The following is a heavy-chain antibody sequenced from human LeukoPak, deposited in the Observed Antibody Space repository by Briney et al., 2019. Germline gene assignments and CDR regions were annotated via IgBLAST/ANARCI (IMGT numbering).Heavy chain of an antibody. J-gene: IGHJ5*02. CDR1: GGSISSYY. CDR2: IYYSGST. D-gene: IGHD6-19*01. Sequence: SETLSLTCTVSGGSISSYYWSWIRQPPGKRLEWIGYIYYSGSTNYNPSLKSRVTISVDTSKNQFSLKLSSVTAADTAVYYCARDSSGWYRWFDPWGQGTLVTVSS. CDR3: ARDSSGWYRWFDP. V-gene: IGHV4-59*01.